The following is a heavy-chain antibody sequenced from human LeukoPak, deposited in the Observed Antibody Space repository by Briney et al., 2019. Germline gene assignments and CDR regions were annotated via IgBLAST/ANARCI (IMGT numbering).Heavy chain of an antibody. CDR3: ARLRYIGPLGIMDV. Sequence: SETLSLTCTASGGSISSYYWSWIRQPPGKGLEWIGYIYYSGSTNYNPSLKSRVTISVDTSKNQFSLKLSSVTAADTAVYYCARLRYIGPLGIMDVWGQGTTVTVSS. CDR2: IYYSGST. V-gene: IGHV4-59*08. J-gene: IGHJ6*02. D-gene: IGHD1-26*01. CDR1: GGSISSYY.